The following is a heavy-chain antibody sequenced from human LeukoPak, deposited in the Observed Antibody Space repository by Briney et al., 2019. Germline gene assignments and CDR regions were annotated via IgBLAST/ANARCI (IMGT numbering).Heavy chain of an antibody. Sequence: GGSLRLSCAASGFTVRNNYMSWVRQAPGKGLEWVSSISSSSSYIYYADSVKGRFTISRDNAKNSLYLQMNSLRAEDTAVYYCARVRYRLAETYIDYWGQGTLVTVSS. CDR3: ARVRYRLAETYIDY. D-gene: IGHD3-16*01. CDR2: ISSSSSYI. CDR1: GFTVRNNY. V-gene: IGHV3-21*01. J-gene: IGHJ4*02.